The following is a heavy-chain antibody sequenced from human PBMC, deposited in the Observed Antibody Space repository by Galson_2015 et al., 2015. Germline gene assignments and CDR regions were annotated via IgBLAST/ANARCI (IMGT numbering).Heavy chain of an antibody. Sequence: SLRLSCAASGFTFSSYAMSWVRQGTGKGLEWVSSISGRGGNTYYADSVKGRFTISRDNSKNTPYLQMNSLSADDAAVYYCAKDAASAYHYGSGSMDVSGKGTPVTVSS. V-gene: IGHV3-23*01. CDR3: AKDAASAYHYGSGSMDV. J-gene: IGHJ6*03. CDR1: GFTFSSYA. D-gene: IGHD3-10*01. CDR2: ISGRGGNT.